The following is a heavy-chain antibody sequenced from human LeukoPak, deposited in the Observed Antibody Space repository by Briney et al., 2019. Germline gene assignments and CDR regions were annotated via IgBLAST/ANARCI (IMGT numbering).Heavy chain of an antibody. CDR2: IKEDGSEK. CDR1: GFTFRRYE. CDR3: ATNHADDSSLYRAFDI. J-gene: IGHJ3*02. D-gene: IGHD3-22*01. Sequence: PGGSLRLSCAASGFTFRRYEMNWVRQAPGKGLEWVANIKEDGSEKYYVDSVKGRFTISRDNAKDSLYLQMNSLRAEHTAEYFCATNHADDSSLYRAFDIWGQGTMVTVSS. V-gene: IGHV3-7*01.